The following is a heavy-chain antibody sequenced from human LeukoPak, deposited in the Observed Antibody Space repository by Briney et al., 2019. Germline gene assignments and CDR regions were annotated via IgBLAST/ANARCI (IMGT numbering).Heavy chain of an antibody. CDR1: GFTFTSYA. Sequence: GGSLRLSCAASGFTFTSYAMHWVRQAPGKGLEWVAVISYDGSNKYYADSVKGRFTIARDNSKNTRYLQMNSLRAEDTAVYYCATLGIDPNYYGMDVWGQGTTVTVSS. CDR3: ATLGIDPNYYGMDV. V-gene: IGHV3-30-3*01. CDR2: ISYDGSNK. D-gene: IGHD1-14*01. J-gene: IGHJ6*02.